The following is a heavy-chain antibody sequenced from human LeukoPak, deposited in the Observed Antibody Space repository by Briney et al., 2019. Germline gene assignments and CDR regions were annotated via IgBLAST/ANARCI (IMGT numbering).Heavy chain of an antibody. J-gene: IGHJ6*02. V-gene: IGHV3-30*18. CDR1: GFTFSSYG. Sequence: GGSLRLSCAASGFTFSSYGMHWVRQAPGKGLEWVAVISYDGSNKYYADSVKGRFTISRDNSKNTLYLQMNSLRAEDTAVYYCAKVDLRYFDWLPHYYYYGMDAWGQGTTVTVSS. D-gene: IGHD3-9*01. CDR2: ISYDGSNK. CDR3: AKVDLRYFDWLPHYYYYGMDA.